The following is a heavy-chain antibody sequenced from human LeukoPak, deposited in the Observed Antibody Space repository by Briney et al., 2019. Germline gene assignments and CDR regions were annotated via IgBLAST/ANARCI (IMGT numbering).Heavy chain of an antibody. CDR1: GGSISSGDYY. J-gene: IGHJ5*02. V-gene: IGHV4-30-4*01. CDR3: ARVIVATINWFDP. CDR2: IYYSGST. D-gene: IGHD5-12*01. Sequence: SETLSLTCTVSGGSISSGDYYWSWIRQPPGEGLEWIGYIYYSGSTYYNPSLKSRVTISVDTSKNQFSLKLSSVTAADTAVYYCARVIVATINWFDPWGQGTLVTVSS.